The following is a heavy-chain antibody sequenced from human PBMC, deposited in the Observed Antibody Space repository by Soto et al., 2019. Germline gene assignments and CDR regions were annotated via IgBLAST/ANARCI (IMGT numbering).Heavy chain of an antibody. V-gene: IGHV3-48*02. D-gene: IGHD3-22*01. Sequence: ESGGGLVQPGGSLRLSCAASGFTFSSYSMNWVRQAPGKGLEWVSYISSSSSTIYYADSVKGRFTISRDNAKNSLYLQMNSLRDEDTAVYYCARDTDSSGYYYFYYYGMDVWGQGTTVTVSS. CDR2: ISSSSSTI. CDR1: GFTFSSYS. CDR3: ARDTDSSGYYYFYYYGMDV. J-gene: IGHJ6*02.